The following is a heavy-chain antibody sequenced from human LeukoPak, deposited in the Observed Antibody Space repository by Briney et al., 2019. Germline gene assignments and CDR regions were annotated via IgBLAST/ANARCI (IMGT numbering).Heavy chain of an antibody. CDR1: GGSISSNSYY. CDR2: IYYSGST. Sequence: SETLSLTCAVSGGSISSNSYYWGWIRQPPGKGLEWIGSIYYSGSTYYNPSLKSRVTISVDTSKNQFSLKLSSVTAADTAVYYCARRALSLRRGWFDPWGQGTLVTVSS. CDR3: ARRALSLRRGWFDP. J-gene: IGHJ5*02. D-gene: IGHD5/OR15-5a*01. V-gene: IGHV4-39*07.